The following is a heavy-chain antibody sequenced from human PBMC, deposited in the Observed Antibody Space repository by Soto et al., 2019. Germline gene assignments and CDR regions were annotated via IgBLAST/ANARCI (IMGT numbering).Heavy chain of an antibody. V-gene: IGHV4-31*03. Sequence: QVQLRESGPGLVQASQTLSLVCTVSGGSVSSGSNYWRWIRQRPQGGLEWLGYISYSGTTYYNPSLKSRVTISEDTSKNQLSLNLKPVTAADTAVYYCARSIGRAEASNSGGMDVWGHGTTVT. J-gene: IGHJ6*02. CDR2: ISYSGTT. D-gene: IGHD2-2*01. CDR3: ARSIGRAEASNSGGMDV. CDR1: GGSVSSGSNY.